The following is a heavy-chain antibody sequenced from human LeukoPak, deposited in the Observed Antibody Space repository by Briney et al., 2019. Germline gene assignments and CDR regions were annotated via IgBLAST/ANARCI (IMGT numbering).Heavy chain of an antibody. CDR3: ARDPGRSSSWYFDY. J-gene: IGHJ4*02. CDR2: ISSSSTYI. D-gene: IGHD6-13*01. CDR1: GFTFSSYS. Sequence: PGGSLRLSCAASGFTFSSYSMNWVRQAPGKGLEWVSFISSSSTYIYYADSVKGRFTISRDNTKNSLYLQMNSLRAEDTAVYYCARDPGRSSSWYFDYWGQGTLVTVSS. V-gene: IGHV3-21*01.